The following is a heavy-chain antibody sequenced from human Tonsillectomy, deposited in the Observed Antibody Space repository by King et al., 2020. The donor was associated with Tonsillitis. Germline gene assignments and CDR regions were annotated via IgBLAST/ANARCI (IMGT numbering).Heavy chain of an antibody. CDR2: ISGYNGNT. CDR3: ARGLGDCSSTSCLLDY. CDR1: GYTFTSYG. J-gene: IGHJ4*02. V-gene: IGHV1-18*04. D-gene: IGHD2-2*01. Sequence: VQLVESGAEVKKPGASVKVSCKASGYTFTSYGINWVRQAPGQGLEWMGWISGYNGNTKYGQKFQGRVTMTTDTSTSTAYMELRSLRSDDTAVYFCARGLGDCSSTSCLLDYWGQGTLVTVSS.